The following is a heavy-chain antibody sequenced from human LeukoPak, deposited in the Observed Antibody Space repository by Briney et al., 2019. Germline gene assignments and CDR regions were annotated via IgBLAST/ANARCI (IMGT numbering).Heavy chain of an antibody. V-gene: IGHV1-69*13. Sequence: ASVKVSCKTSGGSFSSNGINWVRRAPGQGLEWLGGIHPLSGRTFSGQRFQGRVTITADESTSTAYMELYSLISDDTAIYYCARSISKDRDLSFYGMDVWGQGTTVTVSS. CDR2: IHPLSGRT. J-gene: IGHJ6*02. CDR1: GGSFSSNG. D-gene: IGHD3-3*02. CDR3: ARSISKDRDLSFYGMDV.